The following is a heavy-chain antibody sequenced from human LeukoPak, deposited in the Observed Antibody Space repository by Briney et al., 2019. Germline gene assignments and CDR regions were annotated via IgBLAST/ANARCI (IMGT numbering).Heavy chain of an antibody. Sequence: GGSLRLSCAASGFTFSDYGMHWVRQAPGKGLEWVAFIRYDGSNKYYADSVKGRFTISRDNSKNTLYLQMNSLRAEDTAVYYCAKASDYGDYWFDPWGQGTLVTVSS. D-gene: IGHD4-17*01. J-gene: IGHJ5*02. CDR1: GFTFSDYG. CDR3: AKASDYGDYWFDP. CDR2: IRYDGSNK. V-gene: IGHV3-30*02.